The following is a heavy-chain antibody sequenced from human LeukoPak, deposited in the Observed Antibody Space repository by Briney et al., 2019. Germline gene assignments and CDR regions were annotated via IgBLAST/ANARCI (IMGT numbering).Heavy chain of an antibody. D-gene: IGHD2/OR15-2a*01. CDR2: INPTGGGT. V-gene: IGHV1-46*01. J-gene: IGHJ4*02. CDR3: ARGQNKCLGH. CDR1: GYTFTNYF. Sequence: ASVKVSCKASGYTFTNYFMHWVRQVPGQGLEWMGVINPTGGGTTYAQRFQGRVTMTRDTSTSTVHMELSSLRSEDMAVYYCARGQNKCLGHWGQGTLVTVSS.